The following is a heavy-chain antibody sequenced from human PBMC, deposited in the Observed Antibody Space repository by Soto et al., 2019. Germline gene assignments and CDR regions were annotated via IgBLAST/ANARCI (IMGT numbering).Heavy chain of an antibody. D-gene: IGHD5-18*01. CDR2: ISYDGSHK. CDR1: EFTFNTYG. J-gene: IGHJ4*02. V-gene: IGHV3-30*18. Sequence: QVQQVESGGGVVQPGRSLRLSCAASEFTFNTYGLHWVRQAPGKGLEWVAVISYDGSHKSYADSVEGRFTISRDNCKNTLSLQIICLRLDDSDMFYCAKDRAYTAKVTVSDYWGQGTLVTVSS. CDR3: AKDRAYTAKVTVSDY.